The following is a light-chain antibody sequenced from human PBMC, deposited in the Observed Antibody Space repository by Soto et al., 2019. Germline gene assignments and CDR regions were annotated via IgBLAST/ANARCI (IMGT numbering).Light chain of an antibody. CDR2: GDN. Sequence: QSVLTQPPSESGAPGQRVSISCTGSTSNIGAPYDVHFYQHLPGTAPKLLIYGDNNRPSGVPDRFSGSKSGTSASLAITRLQAEDEADYYCQSYDISLHNYVFGTGTKVTVL. J-gene: IGLJ1*01. CDR3: QSYDISLHNYV. V-gene: IGLV1-40*01. CDR1: TSNIGAPYD.